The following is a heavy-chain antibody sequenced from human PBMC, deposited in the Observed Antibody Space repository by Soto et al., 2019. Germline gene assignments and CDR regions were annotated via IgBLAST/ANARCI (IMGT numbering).Heavy chain of an antibody. CDR2: IWHDGSYN. CDR3: ARAGGTSGYYLDF. Sequence: GGSLRLSCAASGFTFSSYGMHWVRQAPGKGLEWVAIIWHDGSYNYCVDSVKGRFTISRDNSKNTLYLQMNSLRAEDTALYYCARAGGTSGYYLDFWGQGTLVTVSS. D-gene: IGHD3-22*01. CDR1: GFTFSSYG. J-gene: IGHJ4*02. V-gene: IGHV3-33*01.